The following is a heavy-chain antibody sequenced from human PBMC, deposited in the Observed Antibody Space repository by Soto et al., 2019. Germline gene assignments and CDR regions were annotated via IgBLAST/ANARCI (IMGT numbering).Heavy chain of an antibody. V-gene: IGHV3-30*18. J-gene: IGHJ6*02. CDR1: GFTLSRYG. CDR3: AKEAIGSSWDYGMDV. D-gene: IGHD6-13*01. CDR2: ISYDGSNK. Sequence: ESGGGVVQPGRSLRLSCAASGFTLSRYGMHWVRQAPGKGLERVAVISYDGSNKYYADSVKGRFTISRDNSKNTLYLQMNSLRAEDTAVYYCAKEAIGSSWDYGMDVWGQGTTVTVSS.